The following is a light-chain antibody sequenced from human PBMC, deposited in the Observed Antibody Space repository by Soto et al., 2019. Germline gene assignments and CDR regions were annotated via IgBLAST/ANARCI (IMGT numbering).Light chain of an antibody. V-gene: IGKV3-15*01. CDR1: QGISSY. J-gene: IGKJ1*01. CDR3: QQYNNYPLT. Sequence: EIVMTQSPSTLSVSLGERATLSCRASQGISSYLAWYQQKPGQAPRLLIHGASTRDTGVPARFSGSGSGTEFTLTISSLQPEDFAVYYCQQYNNYPLTFGQGTKVEIK. CDR2: GAS.